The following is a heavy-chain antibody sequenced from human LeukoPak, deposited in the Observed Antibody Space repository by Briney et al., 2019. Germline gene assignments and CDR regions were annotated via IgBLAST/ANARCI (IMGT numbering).Heavy chain of an antibody. D-gene: IGHD3-22*01. V-gene: IGHV1-69*01. Sequence: SVKVSCKASGGTFSNYAINWVRQAPGQGLEWMGGIISLFDTANYAQKFQGRVTITADESTSTAYMELSSLRSDDTAVYYCARDRGYYDSSGNGWYNWFDPWGQGTLVTVSS. CDR3: ARDRGYYDSSGNGWYNWFDP. CDR2: IISLFDTA. CDR1: GGTFSNYA. J-gene: IGHJ5*02.